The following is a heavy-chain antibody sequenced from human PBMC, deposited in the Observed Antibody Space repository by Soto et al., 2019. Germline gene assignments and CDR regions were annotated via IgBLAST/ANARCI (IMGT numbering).Heavy chain of an antibody. J-gene: IGHJ3*02. V-gene: IGHV1-24*01. CDR2: FDPEDGET. CDR1: GYTLTELS. D-gene: IGHD6-6*01. CDR3: ATDLSSFNGPAPKDAFDI. Sequence: ASVKVSCKVSGYTLTELSMHWVRQAPGKGLEWMGGFDPEDGETIYAQKFQGRVTMTEDTSTDTAYMELSSLRSEDTAVYYCATDLSSFNGPAPKDAFDIWGQGTMVTVSS.